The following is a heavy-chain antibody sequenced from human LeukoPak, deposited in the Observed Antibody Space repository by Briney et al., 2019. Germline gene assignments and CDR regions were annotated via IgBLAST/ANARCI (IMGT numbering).Heavy chain of an antibody. J-gene: IGHJ6*03. V-gene: IGHV1-2*02. Sequence: ASVKVSCKASGYTFTGYYMHWVRQAPGQGREWMGWINPNSGGTNYAQKFQGRVTMTRDTSISTAYMELSRLRSDDTAVYYCARVPSPYYYYYMDVWGKGTTVTVSS. CDR2: INPNSGGT. CDR1: GYTFTGYY. CDR3: ARVPSPYYYYYMDV. D-gene: IGHD2-2*01.